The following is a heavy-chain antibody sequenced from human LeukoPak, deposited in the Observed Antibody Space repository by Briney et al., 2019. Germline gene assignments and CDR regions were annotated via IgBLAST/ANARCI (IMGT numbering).Heavy chain of an antibody. V-gene: IGHV1-2*02. CDR2: INPNSGGA. Sequence: GASVKVSCKASGYTFTGYYMHWVRQAPGQGLEWMGWINPNSGGANYAQKFQGRVTMTRDTSISTAYMELSRLRSDDTAVYYCAREMATIDAFDIWGQGTMVTVSS. D-gene: IGHD5-24*01. CDR1: GYTFTGYY. CDR3: AREMATIDAFDI. J-gene: IGHJ3*02.